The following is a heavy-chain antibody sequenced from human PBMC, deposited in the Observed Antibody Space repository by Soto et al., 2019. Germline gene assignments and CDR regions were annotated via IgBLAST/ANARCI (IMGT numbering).Heavy chain of an antibody. J-gene: IGHJ4*02. V-gene: IGHV1-69*13. CDR1: GGTFSSYA. Sequence: SVKVSCKASGGTFSSYAISWVRQAPGQGLEWMGGIIPIFGTANYAQKFQGRVTITADESTSTAYMELSSLRSEDTAVYYCALVRGVILSAVFDYWGQGTLVTVSS. D-gene: IGHD3-10*01. CDR3: ALVRGVILSAVFDY. CDR2: IIPIFGTA.